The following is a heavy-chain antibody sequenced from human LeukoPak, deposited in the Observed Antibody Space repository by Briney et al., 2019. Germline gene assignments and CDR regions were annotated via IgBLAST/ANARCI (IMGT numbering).Heavy chain of an antibody. V-gene: IGHV1-2*02. CDR3: AGSGIWFGESAFDP. Sequence: ASVKVSCNASGYTFTGYYMHWVRQAPGQGLEWMGWINPNSGGTNYAQKFQGRVTMTRNTSISTAYMELSSLRSEDTAVYYCAGSGIWFGESAFDPWGQGTLVTVSS. CDR2: INPNSGGT. J-gene: IGHJ5*02. CDR1: GYTFTGYY. D-gene: IGHD3-10*01.